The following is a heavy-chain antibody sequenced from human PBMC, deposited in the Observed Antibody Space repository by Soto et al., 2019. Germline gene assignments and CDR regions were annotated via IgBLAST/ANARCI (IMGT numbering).Heavy chain of an antibody. D-gene: IGHD3-3*01. CDR2: IYWDDNP. J-gene: IGHJ4*02. CDR1: GLSLITSGVA. V-gene: IGHV2-5*02. CDR3: AHSDPSDDFWSGSPFH. Sequence: QITLKESGPTLVKPTQTLTLTCTFSGLSLITSGVAVGWIRQPPGKTLEWLAPIYWDDNPRYSPSLKNRLTVTKDTSRNQVVLTMTNMDPVDTGTYYCAHSDPSDDFWSGSPFHWGQGSQVTVSS.